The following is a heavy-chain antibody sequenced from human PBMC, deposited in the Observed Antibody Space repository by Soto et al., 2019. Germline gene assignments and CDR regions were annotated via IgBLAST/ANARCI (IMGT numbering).Heavy chain of an antibody. CDR2: INHSGST. J-gene: IGHJ4*02. Sequence: PSETLSLTCAVYGGSFSGYYWSWIRQPPGKGLEWIGEINHSGSTNYNPSLKSRVTISVDTSKNQFSLKLSSVTAADTAVYYCARDLGYCSGGSCQAPGYWGQGTLVTVSS. CDR3: ARDLGYCSGGSCQAPGY. D-gene: IGHD2-15*01. V-gene: IGHV4-34*01. CDR1: GGSFSGYY.